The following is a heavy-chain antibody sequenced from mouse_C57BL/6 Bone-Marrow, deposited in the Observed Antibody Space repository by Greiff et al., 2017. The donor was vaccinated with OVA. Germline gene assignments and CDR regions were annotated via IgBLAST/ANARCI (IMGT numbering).Heavy chain of an antibody. V-gene: IGHV1-64*01. Sequence: QVQLQQPGAELVKPGASVKLSCKASGYTFTSYWMHWVKQRPGQGLEWIGMIHPNSGSTNYNEKFKSKATLTVDKSSSTAYMLLSSLTSEDSAVYYGAIYYGPMFAYWGQGTLVTVSA. J-gene: IGHJ3*01. CDR3: AIYYGPMFAY. CDR1: GYTFTSYW. CDR2: IHPNSGST. D-gene: IGHD2-1*01.